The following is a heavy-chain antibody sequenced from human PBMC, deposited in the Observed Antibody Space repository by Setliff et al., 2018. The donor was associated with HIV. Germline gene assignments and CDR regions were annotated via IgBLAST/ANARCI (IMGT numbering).Heavy chain of an antibody. CDR3: ARDGGGPGDYYYYYMDV. Sequence: ASVKVSCKASGYTFTDYYMHWVRQAPGQGLEWMGWINPKSGGTNSALKFQGRVIMTRDTSISTAYMELSRLRSDDTAVYYCARDGGGPGDYYYYYMDVWAKGTTVTVSS. J-gene: IGHJ6*03. CDR1: GYTFTDYY. CDR2: INPKSGGT. D-gene: IGHD3-16*01. V-gene: IGHV1-2*02.